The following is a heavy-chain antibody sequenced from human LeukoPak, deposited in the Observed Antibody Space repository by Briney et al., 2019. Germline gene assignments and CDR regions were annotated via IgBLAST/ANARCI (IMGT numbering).Heavy chain of an antibody. D-gene: IGHD3-16*01. V-gene: IGHV3-30*02. CDR3: AKDTPLCYFDY. Sequence: GGSLRLSCAASGFTFSSYGMHWIRQAPGKGLEWVAFIRNDGSIIYDADSVKGRFTISRDNSKNTLYLQMNSLRGDDTAVYYCAKDTPLCYFDYWGQGTLVTVSS. CDR2: IRNDGSII. CDR1: GFTFSSYG. J-gene: IGHJ4*02.